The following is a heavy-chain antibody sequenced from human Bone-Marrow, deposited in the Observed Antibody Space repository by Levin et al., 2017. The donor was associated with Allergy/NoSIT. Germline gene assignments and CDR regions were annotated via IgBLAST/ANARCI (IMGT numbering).Heavy chain of an antibody. CDR2: IYPGDSDT. V-gene: IGHV5-51*01. CDR1: GYSFTSYW. J-gene: IGHJ4*02. D-gene: IGHD3-10*01. CDR3: ARGNYYGSGSYRYFDY. Sequence: LGESLKISCKGSGYSFTSYWIGWVRQMPGKGLEWMGIIYPGDSDTRYSPSFQGQVTISADKSISTAYLQWSSLKASDTAMYYCARGNYYGSGSYRYFDYWGQGTLVTVSS.